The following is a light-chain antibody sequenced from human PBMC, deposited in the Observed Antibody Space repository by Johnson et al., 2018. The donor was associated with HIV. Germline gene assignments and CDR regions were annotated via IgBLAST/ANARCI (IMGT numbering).Light chain of an antibody. J-gene: IGLJ1*01. CDR1: SSNIGNNY. CDR2: DNN. V-gene: IGLV1-51*01. Sequence: QSVLTQPPSVSAAPGQKVTISCSGSSSNIGNNYVSWYQQLPGTAPKLLIYDNNKRPSGIPDRFSGSKSGTSATLGLTGLQTEDEADYYCGTWDSSLSTGGVFGTGTKVTVL. CDR3: GTWDSSLSTGGV.